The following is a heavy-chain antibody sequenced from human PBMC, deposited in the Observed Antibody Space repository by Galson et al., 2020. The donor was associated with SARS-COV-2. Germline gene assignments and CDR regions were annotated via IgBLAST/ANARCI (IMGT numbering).Heavy chain of an antibody. D-gene: IGHD6-19*01. J-gene: IGHJ4*02. CDR2: IYSGTT. CDR3: ARPHSTCWYYCDH. V-gene: IGHV4-61*01. CDR1: DGTVNSCSFY. Sequence: SETLSLTCTVSDGTVNSCSFYWSWIRQPPGKGLESIGYIYSGTTKYNPSLKSRVTISVDTSKNPYSLKLNAMTAADTAVYYCARPHSTCWYYCDHWGQGSLVSVAS.